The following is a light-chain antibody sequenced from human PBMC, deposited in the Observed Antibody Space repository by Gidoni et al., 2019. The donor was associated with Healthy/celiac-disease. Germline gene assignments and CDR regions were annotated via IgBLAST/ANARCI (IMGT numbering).Light chain of an antibody. V-gene: IGKV1-39*01. J-gene: IGKJ1*01. Sequence: DIQMTQDPSSLSASVGDRVTITCRASQSISSYLNWYQQKPWKAPKLLIYASASLQSGVPSRCSCSGSGTDFTLTISSLQPEDFATYYCQQIYSTPWTFGQGTKVEIK. CDR2: ASA. CDR1: QSISSY. CDR3: QQIYSTPWT.